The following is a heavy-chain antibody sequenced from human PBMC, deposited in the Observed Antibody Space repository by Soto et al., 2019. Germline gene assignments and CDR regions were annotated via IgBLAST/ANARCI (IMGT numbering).Heavy chain of an antibody. Sequence: GASVKVSCKASGGTLSSFINYPINWVRQAPGQGLEWMAGIVPNVGTVNYAQKFQGRVTITADKSTGTAYMEVSSLRSEDTALYYCARRDTSGFLRYFDNWGQGTLVTVSS. CDR1: GGTLSSFINYP. CDR2: IVPNVGTV. J-gene: IGHJ4*02. V-gene: IGHV1-69*06. D-gene: IGHD3-3*01. CDR3: ARRDTSGFLRYFDN.